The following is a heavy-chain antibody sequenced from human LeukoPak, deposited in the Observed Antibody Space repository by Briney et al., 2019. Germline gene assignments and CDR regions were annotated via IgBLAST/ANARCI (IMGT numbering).Heavy chain of an antibody. Sequence: PGGSLRLSCAASGFSFSSYWMSWVRQAPGKGLEWVAYINQGGSEKYYVDSVRGRFTISRDNAKNSLYLQMNSLRAEDTAVYYCARRAGGYSHPYDYWGQGTLVTVSS. J-gene: IGHJ4*02. D-gene: IGHD4-23*01. V-gene: IGHV3-7*03. CDR2: INQGGSEK. CDR3: ARRAGGYSHPYDY. CDR1: GFSFSSYW.